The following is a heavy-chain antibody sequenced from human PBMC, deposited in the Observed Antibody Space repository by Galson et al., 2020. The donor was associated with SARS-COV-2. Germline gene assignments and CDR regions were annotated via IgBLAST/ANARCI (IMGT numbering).Heavy chain of an antibody. CDR1: GFTFSRYG. CDR2: IRYDGSNK. V-gene: IGHV3-30*02. CDR3: ARDLDPMFKYGLACDH. Sequence: QLGESLKISCAASGFTFSRYGMQWVRQAPGKGLEWVAFIRYDGSNKYHADSVKGRFTISRDNSKNTLYLQMNSLRTEDTAIYYCARDLDPMFKYGLACDHWGQGTLVTVSS. D-gene: IGHD3-10*01. J-gene: IGHJ4*02.